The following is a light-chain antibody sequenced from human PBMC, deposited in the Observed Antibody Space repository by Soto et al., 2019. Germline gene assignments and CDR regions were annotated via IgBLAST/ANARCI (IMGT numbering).Light chain of an antibody. Sequence: ETVLTQSPATLSLSPGETATLSCRASQRVSAYLAWFQQKPGQAPRLLIYRASNRAPGIPARFSGSGFGTDFTLTISSLEPEDFAVYFCPHRSNWPRGLTFGGGTKVEIK. J-gene: IGKJ4*01. V-gene: IGKV3-11*01. CDR2: RAS. CDR1: QRVSAY. CDR3: PHRSNWPRGLT.